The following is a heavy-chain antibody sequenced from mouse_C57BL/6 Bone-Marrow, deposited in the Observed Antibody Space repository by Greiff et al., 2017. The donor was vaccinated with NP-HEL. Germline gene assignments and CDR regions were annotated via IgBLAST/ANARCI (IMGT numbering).Heavy chain of an antibody. Sequence: EVQRVESGGDLVKPGGSLKLSCAASGFTFSSYGMSWVRQTPDKRLEWVATISSGGSYTYYPDSVKGRFTISRDNAKNTLYLQMSSLKSEDTAMYYCARPTTVVATGWYFDVWGTGTTVTVSS. CDR3: ARPTTVVATGWYFDV. D-gene: IGHD1-1*01. CDR1: GFTFSSYG. V-gene: IGHV5-6*01. CDR2: ISSGGSYT. J-gene: IGHJ1*03.